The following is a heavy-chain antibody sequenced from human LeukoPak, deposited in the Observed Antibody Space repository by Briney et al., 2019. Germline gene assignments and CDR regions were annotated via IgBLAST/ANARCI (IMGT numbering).Heavy chain of an antibody. Sequence: PSETLTLTCAVYGGSFSGYYWSWIRQPPGKGLEWIGEINHSGSTNYNPSLKSRVTISVDTSKNQFSLKLSSVTAADTAVYYCAREWDYDSSGYYYDYYFDYWGQGTLVTVSS. CDR2: INHSGST. D-gene: IGHD3-22*01. CDR3: AREWDYDSSGYYYDYYFDY. V-gene: IGHV4-34*01. J-gene: IGHJ4*02. CDR1: GGSFSGYY.